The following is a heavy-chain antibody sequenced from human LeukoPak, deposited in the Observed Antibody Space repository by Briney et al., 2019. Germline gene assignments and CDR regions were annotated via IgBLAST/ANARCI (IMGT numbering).Heavy chain of an antibody. CDR1: GYTFTSYA. D-gene: IGHD6-13*01. CDR3: ARSIAAADHLYYYMDV. V-gene: IGHV7-4-1*02. Sequence: ASVKVSCKASGYTFTSYAMNWVRQAPGQGLEWMGWINTNTGNPTYAQGFTGRFVFSLDTSVSTAYLQISSLKAEDTAVYYCARSIAAADHLYYYMDVWGKGTTVTVSS. CDR2: INTNTGNP. J-gene: IGHJ6*03.